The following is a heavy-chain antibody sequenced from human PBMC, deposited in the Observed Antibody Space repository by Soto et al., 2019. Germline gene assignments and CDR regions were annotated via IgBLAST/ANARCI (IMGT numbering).Heavy chain of an antibody. CDR3: VKAVYLLDFDY. D-gene: IGHD1-20*01. CDR2: ISGTSGNT. Sequence: EVQLLESGGGLIQPGGSLRLSCAASGFTFSSYAMTWVRQAPGKGLEWVSTISGTSGNTYYADSVKGRFTISRDNSKNTVYLQMNSLRAEDTAVYYCVKAVYLLDFDYWGQGTLVTVSS. V-gene: IGHV3-23*01. CDR1: GFTFSSYA. J-gene: IGHJ4*02.